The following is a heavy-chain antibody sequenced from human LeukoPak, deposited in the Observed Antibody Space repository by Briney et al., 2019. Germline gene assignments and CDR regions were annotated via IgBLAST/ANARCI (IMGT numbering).Heavy chain of an antibody. D-gene: IGHD3-10*01. CDR2: IWYDGSNK. J-gene: IGHJ5*02. Sequence: GGSLRLSCAASGFTFSSYGMHWVRQAPGKGLEWVAVIWYDGSNKDYVDSVKGRFTISRDDSKNTLYLQMNSLKTENTAVYYCAFYYYGTRRFDPWGQGTLVTVSS. CDR1: GFTFSSYG. CDR3: AFYYYGTRRFDP. V-gene: IGHV3-33*01.